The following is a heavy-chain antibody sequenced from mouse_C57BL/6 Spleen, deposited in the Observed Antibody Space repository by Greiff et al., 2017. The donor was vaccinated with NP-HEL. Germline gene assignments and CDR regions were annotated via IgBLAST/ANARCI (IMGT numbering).Heavy chain of an antibody. V-gene: IGHV1-64*01. J-gene: IGHJ3*01. CDR3: AIDSCGYGAY. CDR2: IHPISGST. Sequence: QVQLQQPGAELVKPGASVKLSCKASGYTFTSYWMHWVKQRPGQGLEWIGMIHPISGSTNYNEKFKGKATLTVDKSSSTAYMQLSSLTSEDSAVYYWAIDSCGYGAYWGQGTMVTVSA. CDR1: GYTFTSYW. D-gene: IGHD3-2*01.